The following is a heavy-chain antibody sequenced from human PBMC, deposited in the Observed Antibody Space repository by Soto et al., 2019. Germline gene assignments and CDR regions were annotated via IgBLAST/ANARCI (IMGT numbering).Heavy chain of an antibody. J-gene: IGHJ6*03. Sequence: GGSLRLSCAASGFTFSSDAMSWVRQAPGKGLEWVSAISGSGGSTYYADSVKGRFTISRDNSKNTLYLQMNSLRAEDTAVYYCAKSGAYSSGWSVNPPNKNYYYYYYMDVWGKGTTVTVSS. D-gene: IGHD6-19*01. CDR2: ISGSGGST. CDR3: AKSGAYSSGWSVNPPNKNYYYYYYMDV. V-gene: IGHV3-23*01. CDR1: GFTFSSDA.